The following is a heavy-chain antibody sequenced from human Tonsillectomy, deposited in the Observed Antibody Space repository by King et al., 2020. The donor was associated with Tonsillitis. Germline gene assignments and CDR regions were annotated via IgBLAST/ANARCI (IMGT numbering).Heavy chain of an antibody. J-gene: IGHJ3*02. Sequence: FQLVQSGAEVKKPGSAVKVSCKASGGTFSRYAISWVRQAPGQGLEWMGGIIPVFDTANYAQKFQGRLTITADESTSTAYMELSSLRSEDTAVYYCARTTTVVTMDDAFDIWGQGTMVTVSS. CDR1: GGTFSRYA. D-gene: IGHD4-23*01. CDR3: ARTTTVVTMDDAFDI. V-gene: IGHV1-69*12. CDR2: IIPVFDTA.